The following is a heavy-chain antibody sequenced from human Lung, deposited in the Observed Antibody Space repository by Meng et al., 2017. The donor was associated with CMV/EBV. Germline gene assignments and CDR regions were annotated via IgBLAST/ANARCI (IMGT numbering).Heavy chain of an antibody. CDR3: ARGVSGDY. Sequence: GESLKISCAASGFTFSSYSMNWVRQAPGKGLEWVSYISSSSSTIYYADSVKGRFTISRGNAKNSLYLQMNSLRAEDTAVYYCARGVSGDYWGQGTLVTGSS. V-gene: IGHV3-48*04. CDR1: GFTFSSYS. J-gene: IGHJ4*02. CDR2: ISSSSSTI. D-gene: IGHD1-14*01.